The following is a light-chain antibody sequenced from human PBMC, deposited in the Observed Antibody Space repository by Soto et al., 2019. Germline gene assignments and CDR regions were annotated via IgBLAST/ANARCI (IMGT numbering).Light chain of an antibody. J-gene: IGKJ1*01. Sequence: EIVLTQSPGTLSLSPGERATLSCRASQTVTSNYLAWYRQKPGQAPRLLIYGASSRATGIPERFSGSGSGTDFTLTISRLEPEDFAVYYCQQYGRSPRTFGQGTKVDIK. V-gene: IGKV3-20*01. CDR2: GAS. CDR1: QTVTSNY. CDR3: QQYGRSPRT.